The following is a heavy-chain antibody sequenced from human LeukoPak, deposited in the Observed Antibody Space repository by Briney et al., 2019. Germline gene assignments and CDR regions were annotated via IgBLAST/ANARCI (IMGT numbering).Heavy chain of an antibody. J-gene: IGHJ5*02. D-gene: IGHD3-22*01. Sequence: SETLSHTCTVSGGSISSYYWSWIRQPPGKGLEWIGYIYYSGSTNYNPSLKSRVTISIDTSKNQFSLRLSSVTATDTAVYYCARGHSSGYYQGGGWFDPWGQGTLVTVSS. CDR2: IYYSGST. V-gene: IGHV4-59*01. CDR3: ARGHSSGYYQGGGWFDP. CDR1: GGSISSYY.